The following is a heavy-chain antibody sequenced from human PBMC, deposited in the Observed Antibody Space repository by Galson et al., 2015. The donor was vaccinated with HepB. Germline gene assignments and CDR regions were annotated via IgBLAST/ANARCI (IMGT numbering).Heavy chain of an antibody. V-gene: IGHV3-30*04. Sequence: SLRLSCAASGSTFSSYAMHWVRQAPGKGLEWVAVISYDGSNKYYADSVKGRFTISRDNSKNTLYLQMNSLRAEDTAVYYCARGSSRARGVIGLVVYWGQGTLVTVSS. D-gene: IGHD3-10*01. CDR2: ISYDGSNK. CDR1: GSTFSSYA. CDR3: ARGSSRARGVIGLVVY. J-gene: IGHJ4*02.